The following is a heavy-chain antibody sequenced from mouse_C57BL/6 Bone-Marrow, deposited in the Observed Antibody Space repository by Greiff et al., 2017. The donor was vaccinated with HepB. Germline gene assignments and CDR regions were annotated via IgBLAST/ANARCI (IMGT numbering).Heavy chain of an antibody. V-gene: IGHV1-82*01. J-gene: IGHJ2*01. Sequence: QVQLQQPGPELVKPGASVKISCKASGYAFSSSWMNWVKQRPGQGLEWIGRIYPGDGDTNYNGKFKGKATLTADKSSSTAYMQLSSLTSEDSAVYFCALITTVVAFDYWGQGTTLTVSS. CDR2: IYPGDGDT. CDR3: ALITTVVAFDY. D-gene: IGHD1-1*01. CDR1: GYAFSSSW.